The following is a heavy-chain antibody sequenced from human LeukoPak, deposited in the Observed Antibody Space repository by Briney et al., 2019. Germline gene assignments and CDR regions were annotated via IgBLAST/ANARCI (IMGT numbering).Heavy chain of an antibody. Sequence: GGSLRLSCAASGFTFSSYWMSWVRQAPGKGLEWVSYISSSGSTRYYADSVKGRFTISRDNAKNSLSLQMNSLRAEDTAIYYCAKNGDRGAYCSGGTCYPYYYYYMDVWGKGTTVTISS. D-gene: IGHD2-15*01. J-gene: IGHJ6*03. CDR2: ISSSGSTR. CDR1: GFTFSSYW. V-gene: IGHV3-48*04. CDR3: AKNGDRGAYCSGGTCYPYYYYYMDV.